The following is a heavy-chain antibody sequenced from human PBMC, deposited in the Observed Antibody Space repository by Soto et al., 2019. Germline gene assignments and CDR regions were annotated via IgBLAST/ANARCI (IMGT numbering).Heavy chain of an antibody. J-gene: IGHJ4*02. CDR2: IYYSGST. CDR3: ARGGSWYTLPGVFDY. V-gene: IGHV4-30-4*01. CDR1: GGSISSGDYY. Sequence: PSETLSLTCTVSGGSISSGDYYWSWIRQPPGKGLEWIGYIYYSGSTYYNPSLKSRVTISVDTSNNQFSLKLSSVTAADTAVYYCARGGSWYTLPGVFDYWGQGTLVTVSS. D-gene: IGHD6-13*01.